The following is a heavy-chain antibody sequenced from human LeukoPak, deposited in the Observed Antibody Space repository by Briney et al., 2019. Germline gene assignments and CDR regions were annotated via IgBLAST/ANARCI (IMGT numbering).Heavy chain of an antibody. Sequence: ASVKVSCKASGFTLTNFDINWVRQATGQGLEWMGWMNSNTGNTGYAQEFQGRVTMTRDTSIGTAYMEQTNLRSEDTAVYYCARGRRGSSGPWSWYLDLWGRGTLVTASS. D-gene: IGHD3-22*01. CDR2: MNSNTGNT. J-gene: IGHJ2*01. V-gene: IGHV1-8*01. CDR1: GFTLTNFD. CDR3: ARGRRGSSGPWSWYLDL.